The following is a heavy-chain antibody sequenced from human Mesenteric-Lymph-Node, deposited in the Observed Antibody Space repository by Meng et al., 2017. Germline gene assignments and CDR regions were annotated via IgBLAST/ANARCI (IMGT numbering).Heavy chain of an antibody. CDR3: ARYGYYGSGSYYINWFDP. Sequence: SETLSLTCAVYGGSFSDYYWSWIRQPPGKGLEWIGEINHSGSTNYNPSLKSRVTISVDTSKNQFSLKLSSVTAADTAVYYCARYGYYGSGSYYINWFDPWGQGTLVTVSS. CDR1: GGSFSDYY. CDR2: INHSGST. V-gene: IGHV4-34*01. D-gene: IGHD3-10*01. J-gene: IGHJ5*02.